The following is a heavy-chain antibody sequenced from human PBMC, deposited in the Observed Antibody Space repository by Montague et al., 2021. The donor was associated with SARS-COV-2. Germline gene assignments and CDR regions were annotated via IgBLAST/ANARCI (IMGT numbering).Heavy chain of an antibody. D-gene: IGHD1-26*01. CDR1: GFSLSTSGMC. J-gene: IGHJ4*02. Sequence: PALVKPTQTLTLTCTFSGFSLSTSGMCVSWIRQPPGKALEWLARSDWDDDKYYSTSLKTRLTISKDTSKNQVVLTMTNMDPMDTATYYCAREIAGATVLDYWGQGTLVTVSS. V-gene: IGHV2-70*11. CDR2: SDWDDDK. CDR3: AREIAGATVLDY.